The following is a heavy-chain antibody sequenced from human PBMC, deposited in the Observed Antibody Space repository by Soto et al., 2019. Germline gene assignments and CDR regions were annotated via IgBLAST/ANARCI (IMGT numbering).Heavy chain of an antibody. CDR3: ARQGGDFVVLPSAIPPIGY. V-gene: IGHV3-30*04. CDR2: ISSNGNNK. Sequence: PGGSLRLSCAASGFIFRSYAMHWVRQAPGKGLEWVAVISSNGNNKFYADSVKGRFSISRDNSKNTLYLHVNSLRPEDTAVYYCARQGGDFVVLPSAIPPIGYWGQGALVTRLL. CDR1: GFIFRSYA. J-gene: IGHJ4*02. D-gene: IGHD2-2*01.